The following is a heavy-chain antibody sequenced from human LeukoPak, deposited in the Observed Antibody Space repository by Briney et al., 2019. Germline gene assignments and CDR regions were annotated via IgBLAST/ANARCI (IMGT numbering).Heavy chain of an antibody. CDR2: ISGSNSYI. V-gene: IGHV3-21*01. CDR1: GFTFNSYS. CDR3: ASSRYDSSGYYGIIAY. J-gene: IGHJ4*02. Sequence: GGSLRLSCAASGFTFNSYSMNWVRQAPGKGLEWVSSISGSNSYIYYADSMKGRFTISRDNAKNSLYLQMNSLRAEDTAVYYCASSRYDSSGYYGIIAYWGQGTLVTVSS. D-gene: IGHD3-22*01.